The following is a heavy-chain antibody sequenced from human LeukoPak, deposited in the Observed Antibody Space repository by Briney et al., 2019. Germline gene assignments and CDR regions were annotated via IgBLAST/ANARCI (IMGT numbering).Heavy chain of an antibody. CDR3: ARHLLNWNWEERDWFDP. CDR1: GYSISSGYY. Sequence: SETLSLTCTVSGYSISSGYYWGWIRQPPGKGLEWIGSIYYSGSTYYNPSLKSRVTISVDTSKNQFSLKLSSETAADTAVYYCARHLLNWNWEERDWFDPWGQGTLVTVSS. D-gene: IGHD1-7*01. V-gene: IGHV4-38-2*02. J-gene: IGHJ5*02. CDR2: IYYSGST.